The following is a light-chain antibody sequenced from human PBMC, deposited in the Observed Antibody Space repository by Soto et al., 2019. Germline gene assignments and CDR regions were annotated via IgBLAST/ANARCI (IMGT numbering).Light chain of an antibody. J-gene: IGLJ1*01. Sequence: SYELTQPPSVSVAPGQTARITCGGNNTGSTSVHWYKQSPGQAPVLVVYDDNDRPSGIPERFSGFNSENTATLTITRVEAGDEADYYCQVWNISTDHYVFGTGTKVTVL. CDR2: DDN. CDR3: QVWNISTDHYV. V-gene: IGLV3-21*02. CDR1: NTGSTS.